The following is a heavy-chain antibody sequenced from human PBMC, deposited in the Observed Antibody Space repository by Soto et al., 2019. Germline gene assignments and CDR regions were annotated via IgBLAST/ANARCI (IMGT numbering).Heavy chain of an antibody. J-gene: IGHJ6*02. CDR2: IESSDAYA. CDR1: GYSFTSYW. D-gene: IGHD3-10*01. CDR3: AKHPPFYGWGSYYTLHYYGMDV. V-gene: IGHV5-10-1*01. Sequence: PGESLKTPRKGSGYSFTSYWISWVRHMPGKGPGWMGRIESSDAYANYRPSFQGHVTISADKSISTAYLQWSSLKASDTAMYYRAKHPPFYGWGSYYTLHYYGMDVWGQGTTVTVSS.